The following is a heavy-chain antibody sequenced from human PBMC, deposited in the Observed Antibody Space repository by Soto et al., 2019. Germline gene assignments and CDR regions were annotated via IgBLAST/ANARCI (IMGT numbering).Heavy chain of an antibody. CDR2: INGGNGNT. CDR1: GNTVPNYA. CDR3: ARDDSGFSVSHYIDSFSS. V-gene: IGHV1-3*01. D-gene: IGHD1-26*01. J-gene: IGHJ4*02. Sequence: ASVKVSCKASGNTVPNYAIHWVRQAPGQRLEWMGWINGGNGNTYYSEHFQGRVPFTRDTSAGTVYMQLSSLTSEDTAVYYCARDDSGFSVSHYIDSFSSGGQGALVTVSS.